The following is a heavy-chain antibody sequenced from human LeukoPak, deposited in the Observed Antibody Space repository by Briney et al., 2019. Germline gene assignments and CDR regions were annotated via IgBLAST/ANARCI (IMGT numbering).Heavy chain of an antibody. Sequence: GGSLRLSCAASGFTFSSYSMNWVRQAPGKGLEWVSSISSSGSTIYYADSVKGRFTISRDNAKNSLYLQMNSLRAEDTAVYYCARDGGSYYGYIDYWGQGTLVTVSS. J-gene: IGHJ4*02. CDR2: ISSSGSTI. V-gene: IGHV3-48*04. D-gene: IGHD1-26*01. CDR1: GFTFSSYS. CDR3: ARDGGSYYGYIDY.